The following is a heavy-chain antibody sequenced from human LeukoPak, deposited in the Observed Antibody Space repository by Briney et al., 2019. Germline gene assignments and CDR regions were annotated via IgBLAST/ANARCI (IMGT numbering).Heavy chain of an antibody. V-gene: IGHV3-30*02. J-gene: IGHJ4*02. CDR1: GFTFSSYG. CDR3: AKGYSSGWSPFDY. Sequence: PGGSLRLSCAASGFTFSSYGMHWVRQAPGKGLEWVAVIWYGGSNKYYADSVKGRFTISRDNSKNTLYLQMNSLRAEDTAVYYCAKGYSSGWSPFDYWGQGTLATVSS. D-gene: IGHD6-19*01. CDR2: IWYGGSNK.